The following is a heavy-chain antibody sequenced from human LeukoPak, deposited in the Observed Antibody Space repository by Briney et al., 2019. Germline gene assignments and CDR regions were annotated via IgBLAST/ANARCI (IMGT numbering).Heavy chain of an antibody. J-gene: IGHJ6*03. CDR3: ARASEGCTNGVCYSYYYYMDV. V-gene: IGHV3-30-3*01. Sequence: GGSLRLSCAASGFTFSSYAMHWVRQAPGKGLEWVAVISYDGSNKYYADSVKGRFTISRDNSKNTLYLQMNSLRSDDTAVYYCARASEGCTNGVCYSYYYYMDVWGKGTTVTVSS. D-gene: IGHD2-8*01. CDR1: GFTFSSYA. CDR2: ISYDGSNK.